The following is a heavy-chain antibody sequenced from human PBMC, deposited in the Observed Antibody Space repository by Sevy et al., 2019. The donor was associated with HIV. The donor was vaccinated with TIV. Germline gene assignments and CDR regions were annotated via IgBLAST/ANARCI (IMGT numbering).Heavy chain of an antibody. V-gene: IGHV3-48*02. D-gene: IGHD2-15*01. CDR3: ARPYCSADDCYSDLDY. Sequence: GGSLRLSCAASGFNFRNYSMTWVRQAPGKGLDWVSYISSGSGTIHYADSLKDRFTISRDNAKNSLFLQMNSLRDEDTAIYYCARPYCSADDCYSDLDYWGQGILVTVSS. CDR2: ISSGSGTI. J-gene: IGHJ4*02. CDR1: GFNFRNYS.